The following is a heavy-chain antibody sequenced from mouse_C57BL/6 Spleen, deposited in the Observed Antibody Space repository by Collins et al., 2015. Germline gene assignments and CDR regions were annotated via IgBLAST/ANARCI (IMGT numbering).Heavy chain of an antibody. V-gene: IGHV3-6*02. Sequence: DVQLQESGPGLVKPSQSLSLTCSVTGYSITSGYYWNWIRQFPGNKLEWMGYISYDGSNNYNPSLKNRISITRDTSKNQFFLKLNSVTTEDTATYYCAREGDYGNYYFDYWGQGTTLTVSS. D-gene: IGHD2-1*01. CDR1: GYSITSGYY. J-gene: IGHJ2*01. CDR3: AREGDYGNYYFDY. CDR2: ISYDGSN.